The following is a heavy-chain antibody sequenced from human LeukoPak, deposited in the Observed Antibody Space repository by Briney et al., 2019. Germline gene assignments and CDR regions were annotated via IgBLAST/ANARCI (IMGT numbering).Heavy chain of an antibody. D-gene: IGHD3-22*01. V-gene: IGHV3-30*02. Sequence: PGGSLRLSCAASGVTFSSYGMHWVRQAPGKGLEWVAFIRYDGSNKYYADSVKGRFTISRDNSKNTLYLQMNSLRAEDTAVYYCARAGYDSSGYYYLEYFDYWGQGTLVTVSS. CDR3: ARAGYDSSGYYYLEYFDY. CDR1: GVTFSSYG. J-gene: IGHJ4*02. CDR2: IRYDGSNK.